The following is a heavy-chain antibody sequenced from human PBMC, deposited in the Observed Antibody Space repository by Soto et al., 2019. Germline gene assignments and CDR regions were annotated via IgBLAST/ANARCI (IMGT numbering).Heavy chain of an antibody. J-gene: IGHJ4*02. CDR3: AIAVRLAAIDLAY. CDR1: GFSCSDYA. V-gene: IGHV3-30*04. CDR2: ISYDGSMK. Sequence: QVQLLESGGGVVRPWRSLRLSCAASGFSCSDYAIHWVRQAPGKGLEWVSVISYDGSMKYYEDSVKGRFTISRDNSKNTVHLRLDRLKAEDTARYYCAIAVRLAAIDLAYWGQGTLVTVSS. D-gene: IGHD2-21*01.